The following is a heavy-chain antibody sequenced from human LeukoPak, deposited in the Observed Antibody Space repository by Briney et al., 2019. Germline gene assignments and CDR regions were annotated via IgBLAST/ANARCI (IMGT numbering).Heavy chain of an antibody. J-gene: IGHJ4*02. V-gene: IGHV1-2*04. CDR3: RIAAANFDY. CDR2: INPNSGGT. CDR1: GYTFTDYY. Sequence: GASVKVSCKASGYTFTDYYMHWVRQAPGQGLEWMGWINPNSGGTNYAQKFQGWVTMTRDTSISTAYMELSRLRSDDTAVYYCRIAAANFDYWGQGTLVTVSS. D-gene: IGHD6-13*01.